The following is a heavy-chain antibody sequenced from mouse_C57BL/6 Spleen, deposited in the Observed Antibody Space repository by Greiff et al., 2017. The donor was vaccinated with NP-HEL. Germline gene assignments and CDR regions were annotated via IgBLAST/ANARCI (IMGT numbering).Heavy chain of an antibody. Sequence: DVMLVESGGGLVKPRFSLQPSFSSSFFPFTYSLIHFFPHSPEKGLEWVAYISSGSSTIYYADKVKGRFTFTRDNAKNTLFLQMTSLRSDDTAMYYCARRGGCPFDYGGQGTTLTVSS. CDR3: ARRGGCPFDY. D-gene: IGHD6-1*01. CDR1: FFPFTYSL. V-gene: IGHV5-17*01. CDR2: ISSGSSTI. J-gene: IGHJ2*01.